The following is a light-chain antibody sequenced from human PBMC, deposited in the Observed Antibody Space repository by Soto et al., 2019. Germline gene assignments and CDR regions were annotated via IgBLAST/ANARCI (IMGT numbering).Light chain of an antibody. CDR1: QTVSRY. J-gene: IGKJ2*01. V-gene: IGKV3-11*01. CDR2: DAS. CDR3: EQRTSWPAYMYT. Sequence: EIVLTQSPATLSLSPGERATLSCRASQTVSRYLAWYQQKPGQAPRLLIYDASNRATGIPARFSGSGSGTNFTLTISSLGPEDFAVYSCEQRTSWPAYMYTFGQGTKLEIK.